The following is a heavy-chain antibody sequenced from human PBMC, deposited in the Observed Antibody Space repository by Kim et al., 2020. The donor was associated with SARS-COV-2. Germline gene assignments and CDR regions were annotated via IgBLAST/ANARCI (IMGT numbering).Heavy chain of an antibody. CDR3: AKDRGYRGAWYLDF. J-gene: IGHJ4*02. CDR2: ISGDSGNT. V-gene: IGHV3-43*02. Sequence: GGSLRLSCEASGFNIDDYDMHWVRQRPGKGLEWLSTISGDSGNTYYAESLQGRFTISKDDSENLLYLEMNSPTTEDTAVYYCAKDRGYRGAWYLDFWGQG. D-gene: IGHD5-12*01. CDR1: GFNIDDYD.